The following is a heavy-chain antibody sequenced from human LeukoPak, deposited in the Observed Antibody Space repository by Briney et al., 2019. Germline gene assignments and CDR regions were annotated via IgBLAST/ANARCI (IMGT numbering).Heavy chain of an antibody. CDR3: ARDRYYYDSSGYSNWFDP. V-gene: IGHV1-24*01. CDR1: GYTFTSYS. D-gene: IGHD3-22*01. Sequence: ASVKVSCKTSGYTFTSYSINWVRQAPGKGLEWMGGFDPEDGETIYAQKFQGRVTMTEDTSTDTAYMELSSLRSEDTAVYYCARDRYYYDSSGYSNWFDPWGQGTLVTVSS. J-gene: IGHJ5*02. CDR2: FDPEDGET.